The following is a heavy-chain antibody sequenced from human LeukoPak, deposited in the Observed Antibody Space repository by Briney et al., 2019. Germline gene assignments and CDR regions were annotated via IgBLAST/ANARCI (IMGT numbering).Heavy chain of an antibody. D-gene: IGHD5-18*01. CDR3: ATGSGLWSPDY. CDR2: IDSEGSST. J-gene: IGHJ4*02. CDR1: RFTFSSYW. V-gene: IGHV3-74*01. Sequence: GGSLRLSCAASRFTFSSYWMHWVRQAPGKGLVWVSRIDSEGSSTSYADSVKGRFTIFRDNAKNRLYVQMNSLRVEDTAVYYCATGSGLWSPDYWGQGTLVTVSS.